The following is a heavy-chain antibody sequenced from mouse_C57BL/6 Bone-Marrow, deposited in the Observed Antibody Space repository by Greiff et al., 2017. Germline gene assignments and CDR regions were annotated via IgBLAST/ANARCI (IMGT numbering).Heavy chain of an antibody. CDR3: ARAIITTVEGY. CDR2: IHPNSGST. CDR1: GYTFTSYW. J-gene: IGHJ2*01. V-gene: IGHV1-64*01. Sequence: QVQLQQPGAELVKPVASVKLSCKASGYTFTSYWMHWVKQRPGQGLEWIGMIHPNSGSTNYNEKFKSKATLTVDKSSSTAYMQLSSLTSEDSAVYYCARAIITTVEGYWGQGTTLTVSS. D-gene: IGHD1-1*01.